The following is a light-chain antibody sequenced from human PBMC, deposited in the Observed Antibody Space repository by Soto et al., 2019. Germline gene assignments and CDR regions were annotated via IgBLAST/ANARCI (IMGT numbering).Light chain of an antibody. V-gene: IGKV3-20*01. CDR3: QHYYGTSPIA. J-gene: IGKJ5*01. CDR2: SAS. CDR1: QSVSTR. Sequence: PGERATLSCRASQSVSTRLAWYQHRSGQAPRLLISSASIRATGIPDRFSGSGSGTDFTLTISRLEPEDFAPYYCQHYYGTSPIAFGQGTRLEI.